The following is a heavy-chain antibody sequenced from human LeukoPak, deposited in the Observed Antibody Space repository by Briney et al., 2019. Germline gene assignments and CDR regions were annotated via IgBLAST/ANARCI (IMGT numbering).Heavy chain of an antibody. Sequence: TGGSLRLSCAASGFTVSSNYMSWVRQAPGKGLEWVSVIYSGGSTYYADSVKGRFTISRDNSKNTLYLQMNSLRAEDTAVYYCARDRQYNWNYGSYWGQGTLVTVSS. J-gene: IGHJ4*02. CDR3: ARDRQYNWNYGSY. CDR1: GFTVSSNY. D-gene: IGHD1-7*01. V-gene: IGHV3-53*05. CDR2: IYSGGST.